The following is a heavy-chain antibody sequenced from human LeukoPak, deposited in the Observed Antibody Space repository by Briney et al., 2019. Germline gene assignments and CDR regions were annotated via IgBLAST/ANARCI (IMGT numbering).Heavy chain of an antibody. Sequence: PSETLSLTCAVSGGSISSSNWWSWVRQPPGKGLEWIGEIYHSGSTNYNPSLKSRVTISVDKSKNQFSLKLSSVTAADTAVYYCARASFGDPGYMDVWGKGTTVTISS. CDR1: GGSISSSNW. CDR3: ARASFGDPGYMDV. V-gene: IGHV4-4*02. J-gene: IGHJ6*03. D-gene: IGHD2/OR15-2a*01. CDR2: IYHSGST.